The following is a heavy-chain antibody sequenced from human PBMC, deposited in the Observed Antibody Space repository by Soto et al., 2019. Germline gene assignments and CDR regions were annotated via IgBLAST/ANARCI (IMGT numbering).Heavy chain of an antibody. CDR3: ARDAGSGDHDSGYHYAFDY. V-gene: IGHV3-11*01. CDR2: FSNSGSTM. J-gene: IGHJ4*02. Sequence: GALRLSCSASVFTFSDYYMSWIRQAPGKRLEWVSYFSNSGSTMFYADSVKGRFTISRDNAKNSVYLHMHSLRAEDTAVYYCARDAGSGDHDSGYHYAFDYWGQGTLVTVSS. CDR1: VFTFSDYY. D-gene: IGHD3-22*01.